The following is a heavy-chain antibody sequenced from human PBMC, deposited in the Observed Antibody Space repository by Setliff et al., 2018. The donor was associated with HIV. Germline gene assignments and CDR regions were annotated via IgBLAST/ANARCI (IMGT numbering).Heavy chain of an antibody. CDR3: SRSGVPPYYYYGMDV. CDR1: GYTFTTYG. D-gene: IGHD3-10*01. CDR2: INSYNGIT. V-gene: IGHV1-18*04. J-gene: IGHJ6*02. Sequence: ASVKVSCKASGYTFTTYGVNWVRQAPGQGLEWMGWINSYNGITKFAQKFQGRVTMTTDTSTTTAFMELRSLKADDTGIYYCSRSGVPPYYYYGMDVWGQGTTVTVSS.